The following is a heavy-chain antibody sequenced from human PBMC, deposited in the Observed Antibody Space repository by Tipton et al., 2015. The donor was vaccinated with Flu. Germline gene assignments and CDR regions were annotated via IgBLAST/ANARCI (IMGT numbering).Heavy chain of an antibody. CDR1: GYTFTNYN. D-gene: IGHD3-10*01. Sequence: QLVQSGAEVKKPGASVRISCTASGYTFTNYNMHWVRQAPGQGPEWMGIIYPSGGGTTYAKRFQGRVTLTRDKSTSTVYMELTSLRSEDTAFYYCARDRGFGAYTFDYWGQVALVTVAS. J-gene: IGHJ4*02. CDR2: IYPSGGGT. V-gene: IGHV1-46*01. CDR3: ARDRGFGAYTFDY.